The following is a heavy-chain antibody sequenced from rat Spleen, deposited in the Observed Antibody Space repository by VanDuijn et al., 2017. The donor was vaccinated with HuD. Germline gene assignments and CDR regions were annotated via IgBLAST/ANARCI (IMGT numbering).Heavy chain of an antibody. D-gene: IGHD1-11*01. CDR1: GFTYSNYV. J-gene: IGHJ3*01. CDR3: AKDHYGGYPFAY. V-gene: IGHV5S23*01. CDR2: INTDGSST. Sequence: EVQLVESGGGLVQPGRSLKLSCAASGFTYSNYVMAWVRQAPTKGLEWVASINTDGSSTYYPDSVKGRFTISRDNAENTVYLQMNSLKSEDTATYYCAKDHYGGYPFAYWGQGTLVTVSS.